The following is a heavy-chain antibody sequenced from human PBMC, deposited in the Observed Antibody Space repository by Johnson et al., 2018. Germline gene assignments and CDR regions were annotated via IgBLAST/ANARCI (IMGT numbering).Heavy chain of an antibody. Sequence: VQLVQSGGGLVQPGRSLRLSCTASGFTFGDYAMSWFRQAPGKGLGWVGFIRSEAYGGTTEYASSGKGRFTSSRDDSKSIAYLQMNSLKTEEKAVYYCNNSTVVDFPGFAFDIWGQGTMVTVSS. V-gene: IGHV3-49*03. CDR1: GFTFGDYA. D-gene: IGHD4-23*01. J-gene: IGHJ3*02. CDR2: IRSEAYGGTT. CDR3: NNSTVVDFPGFAFDI.